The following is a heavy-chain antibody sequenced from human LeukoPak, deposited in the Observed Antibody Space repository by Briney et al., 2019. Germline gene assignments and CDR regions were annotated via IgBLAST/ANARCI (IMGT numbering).Heavy chain of an antibody. Sequence: KASETLSLTCAVYGGSFSGYYWSWIRQPPGKGLEWIGEINHSGSTNYNPSLKSRVTISVDTSKNQFSLKLSSVTAADTAAYYCASHTYYYDSSGPRDVWGKGTTVTISS. J-gene: IGHJ6*04. CDR2: INHSGST. V-gene: IGHV4-34*01. CDR3: ASHTYYYDSSGPRDV. CDR1: GGSFSGYY. D-gene: IGHD3-22*01.